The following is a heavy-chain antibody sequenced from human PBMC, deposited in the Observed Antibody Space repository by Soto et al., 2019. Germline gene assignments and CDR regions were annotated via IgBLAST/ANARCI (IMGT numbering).Heavy chain of an antibody. CDR2: ISWNSVSI. J-gene: IGHJ6*02. V-gene: IGHV3-9*01. CDR3: AKDMENGYNPYYYYGMDV. CDR1: GFNFNDYG. D-gene: IGHD3-10*01. Sequence: SGGSLRLSCAASGFNFNDYGMPWVRQAPGKGLEWVSSISWNSVSIGYADSVKGRFTISRDNAKNSLYLQMNTLRAEDTALYYCAKDMENGYNPYYYYGMDVWGQGTTVTVSS.